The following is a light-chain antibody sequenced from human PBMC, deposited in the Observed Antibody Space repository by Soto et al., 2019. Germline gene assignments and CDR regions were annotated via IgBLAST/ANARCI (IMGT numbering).Light chain of an antibody. CDR3: HQHGGTPET. CDR2: RAS. CDR1: QSVSMY. J-gene: IGKJ1*01. V-gene: IGKV3-11*01. Sequence: AFTRSQATLSLSPGERVTLSCRASQSVSMYLAWYQQKPGQAPRLLIFRASNKATGVPDRFSGSGSGTEFILTISALEPEDSGIYHCHQHGGTPETFGQGTKVDIK.